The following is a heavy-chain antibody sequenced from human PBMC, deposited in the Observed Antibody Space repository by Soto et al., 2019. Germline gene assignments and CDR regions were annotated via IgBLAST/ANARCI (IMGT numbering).Heavy chain of an antibody. CDR3: ARDSGNPGYFAY. CDR2: IIPILGIA. J-gene: IGHJ4*02. Sequence: QVQLVQSGAAVKKPGSSVKVSCKASGGTFSSYTISWVRQAPGQGLEWMGRIIPILGIANYAQKFQGRVTITADKSTSTAYMELSSLRSEDTAVYYCARDSGNPGYFAYWGQGTLVTVSS. V-gene: IGHV1-69*08. CDR1: GGTFSSYT. D-gene: IGHD3-10*01.